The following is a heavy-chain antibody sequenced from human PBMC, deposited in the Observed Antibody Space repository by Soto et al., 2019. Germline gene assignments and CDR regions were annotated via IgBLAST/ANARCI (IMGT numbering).Heavy chain of an antibody. D-gene: IGHD5-12*01. V-gene: IGHV3-30*03. CDR2: VSYDGSDK. CDR3: ARDAEAYVNVLATMRSGYYYHGLDV. J-gene: IGHJ6*02. Sequence: ESGGGVVQPGRSLRLSCVGSGFTFSSYGIHWVRQAPGKGLEWVAVVSYDGSDKFFADSVKGRFTISRDNSKNTLYLQMNTLGVEDTAVYHCARDAEAYVNVLATMRSGYYYHGLDVWGQGTTVFVSS. CDR1: GFTFSSYG.